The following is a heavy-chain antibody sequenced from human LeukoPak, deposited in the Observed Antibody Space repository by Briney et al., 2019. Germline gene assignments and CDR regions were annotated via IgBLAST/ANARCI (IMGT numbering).Heavy chain of an antibody. CDR2: IYSSGTT. D-gene: IGHD2/OR15-2a*01. CDR3: ARDRQYSDAFDL. V-gene: IGHV4-61*02. J-gene: IGHJ3*01. CDR1: GGSISSGSYY. Sequence: ASQTLSLTCTVSGGSISSGSYYWSWIRQPAGKGLEWIGRIYSSGTTNYNPSLKSRVIISVDTSKNQFSLKLNSVTAADTAVYYCARDRQYSDAFDLWGQGTVVTVSS.